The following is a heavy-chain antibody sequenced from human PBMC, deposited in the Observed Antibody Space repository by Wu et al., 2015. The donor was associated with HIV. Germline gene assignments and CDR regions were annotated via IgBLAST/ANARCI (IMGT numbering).Heavy chain of an antibody. CDR3: ARQQLVLRWFDP. CDR2: IIPIFGTA. Sequence: QVQLVQSGAEVEEAWGPRVKVSCKASGGTFSSYAISWVRQAPGQGLEWMGGIIPIFGTANYAQKFQGRVTITTDESTSTAYMELSSLRSEDTAVYYCARQQLVLRWFDPWGQGTLVTISS. J-gene: IGHJ5*02. CDR1: GGTFSSYA. V-gene: IGHV1-69*05. D-gene: IGHD6-13*01.